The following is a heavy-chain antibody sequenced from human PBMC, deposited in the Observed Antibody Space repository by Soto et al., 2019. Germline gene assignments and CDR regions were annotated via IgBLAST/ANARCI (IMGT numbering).Heavy chain of an antibody. CDR3: ARNQESSGWSGSDY. CDR2: INPNSGGT. Sequence: VKVSCTASGYTFTRYYMHWVRQAPGQGLEWMGWINPNSGGTNYAQKFQGRVTMTRDTSISTAYMELSRLRSDDTPVYYCARNQESSGWSGSDYWGQGTLVTVSS. V-gene: IGHV1-2*02. CDR1: GYTFTRYY. D-gene: IGHD6-19*01. J-gene: IGHJ4*02.